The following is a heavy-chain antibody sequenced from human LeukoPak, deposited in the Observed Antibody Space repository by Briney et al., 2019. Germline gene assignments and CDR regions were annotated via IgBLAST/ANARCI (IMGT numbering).Heavy chain of an antibody. CDR2: IYYSGST. D-gene: IGHD3-3*01. CDR3: ARDDFWSGYQDY. Sequence: SETLSLACTVSGGSISSYYWSWIRQPPGKGLEWIGYIYYSGSTNYNPSLKSRVTISVDTSKNQFSLQLTSVTAADTAVYYCARDDFWSGYQDYWGQGALVTVSS. CDR1: GGSISSYY. V-gene: IGHV4-59*12. J-gene: IGHJ4*02.